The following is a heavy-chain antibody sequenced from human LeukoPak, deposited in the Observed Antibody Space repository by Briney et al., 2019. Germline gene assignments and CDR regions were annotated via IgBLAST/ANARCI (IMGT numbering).Heavy chain of an antibody. Sequence: ASVKVSCXASGYTFTGYYMHWVRRAPGQGLEWMGWINPNSGGTNYAQKFQGRVTMTRDTSISTSYMELSRLRSDDPALYYCAVLGYCSSTSCLYSFDYWAREPWSPSPQ. CDR3: AVLGYCSSTSCLYSFDY. V-gene: IGHV1-2*02. CDR2: INPNSGGT. J-gene: IGHJ4*02. CDR1: GYTFTGYY. D-gene: IGHD2-2*01.